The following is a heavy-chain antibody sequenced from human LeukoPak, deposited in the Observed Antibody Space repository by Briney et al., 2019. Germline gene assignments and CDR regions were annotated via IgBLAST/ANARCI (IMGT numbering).Heavy chain of an antibody. V-gene: IGHV4-34*01. CDR2: INHSGST. D-gene: IGHD3-10*01. Sequence: SETLSLTCAVYGGSLSGYYWSWIRQPPGKGLEWIGEINHSGSTNYNPSLKSRVTISVDTSKNQFSLKLSSVTAADTAVYYCARVQSPSRTYYYGSGSYYYYYGMDVWGQGTTVTVSS. CDR3: ARVQSPSRTYYYGSGSYYYYYGMDV. J-gene: IGHJ6*02. CDR1: GGSLSGYY.